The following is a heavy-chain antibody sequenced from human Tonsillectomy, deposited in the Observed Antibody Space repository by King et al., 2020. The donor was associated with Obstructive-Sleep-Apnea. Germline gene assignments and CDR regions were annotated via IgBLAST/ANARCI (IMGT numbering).Heavy chain of an antibody. CDR1: GFTFDDYA. D-gene: IGHD2-21*02. CDR2: IRWNSGRL. V-gene: IGHV3-9*01. Sequence: VQLVESGGGLVQPGRSLRLSCAASGFTFDDYAMHLVRQAPGKGLEWGSGIRWNSGRLGYADSVKGRFTISRDNAKNSLYLQMNRLRAEDTALYYCAKDMGAWVTGRGMDVWGQGTTVTVSS. CDR3: AKDMGAWVTGRGMDV. J-gene: IGHJ6*02.